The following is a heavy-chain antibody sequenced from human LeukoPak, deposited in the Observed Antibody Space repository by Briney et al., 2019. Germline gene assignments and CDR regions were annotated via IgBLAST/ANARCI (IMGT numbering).Heavy chain of an antibody. CDR1: GFTFSNYW. D-gene: IGHD5-18*01. Sequence: GGSLRVSCVASGFTFSNYWMNWVRQAPGKGLEWVAKIKQDGSEKHYVDSVKGRFTISRDNAKNSLYLQMNSLRAEDTALYYCAREDTASDYWGQGTLVTVSS. CDR3: AREDTASDY. V-gene: IGHV3-7*01. J-gene: IGHJ4*02. CDR2: IKQDGSEK.